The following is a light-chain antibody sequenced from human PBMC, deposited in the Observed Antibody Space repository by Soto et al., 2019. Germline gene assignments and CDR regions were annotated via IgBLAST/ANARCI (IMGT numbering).Light chain of an antibody. J-gene: IGKJ5*01. CDR1: QSVRSN. Sequence: EIVIKQSPATLSVSPGERSTLSCRASQSVRSNLAWYQQTPGKAPRLLIYGASRRETGIPVLFSRSGAGTECTRTISSLQSEDVAVDYCQQYNNWTLTFGQGTRLEIK. CDR2: GAS. CDR3: QQYNNWTLT. V-gene: IGKV3-15*01.